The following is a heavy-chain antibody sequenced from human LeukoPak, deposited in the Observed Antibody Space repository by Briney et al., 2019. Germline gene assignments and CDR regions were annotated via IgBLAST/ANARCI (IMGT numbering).Heavy chain of an antibody. J-gene: IGHJ6*03. CDR3: ATSRVTAMVTGPGNYYYMDV. CDR2: IYYSGST. V-gene: IGHV4-59*08. D-gene: IGHD5-18*01. Sequence: SETLSLTCTVSGGSISSYHWSWIRQPPGKGLEWIGHIYYSGSTNYNPSLKSRVTISVDTSKNQFSLKLSSVTAADTAVYYCATSRVTAMVTGPGNYYYMDVWGKGTTVTVSS. CDR1: GGSISSYH.